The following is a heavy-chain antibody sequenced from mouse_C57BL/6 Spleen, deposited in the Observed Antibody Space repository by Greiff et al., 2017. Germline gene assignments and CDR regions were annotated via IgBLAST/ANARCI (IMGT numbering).Heavy chain of an antibody. CDR2: INPNIGGT. J-gene: IGHJ2*01. CDR3: ANYYGSSFDY. Sequence: EVQLQQSGPELVKPGASVKISCKASGYTFTDYYMNWVKQSHGKSLEWIGDINPNIGGTSYNQKFKGKATLTVAKSSSTAYMELRSLTSEVSAVYYGANYYGSSFDYWGQGTTLTVSS. V-gene: IGHV1-26*01. D-gene: IGHD1-1*01. CDR1: GYTFTDYY.